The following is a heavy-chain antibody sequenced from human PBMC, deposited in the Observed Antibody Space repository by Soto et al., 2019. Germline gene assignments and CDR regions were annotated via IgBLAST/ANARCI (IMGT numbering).Heavy chain of an antibody. CDR3: ARARLGVATIGDYYYGMDV. V-gene: IGHV1-69*06. CDR1: GGTFSSYA. CDR2: IIPIFGTA. Sequence: VKVSCKASGGTFSSYAISWVRQAPGQGLEWMGGIIPIFGTANYAQKFQGRVTITADKSTSTAYMELSSLRSEDTAVYYCARARLGVATIGDYYYGMDVWGQGTTVTVSS. D-gene: IGHD5-12*01. J-gene: IGHJ6*02.